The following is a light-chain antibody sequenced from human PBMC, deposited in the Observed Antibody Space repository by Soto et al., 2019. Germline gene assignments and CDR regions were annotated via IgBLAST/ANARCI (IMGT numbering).Light chain of an antibody. CDR3: SSYTGSNTVV. J-gene: IGLJ2*01. CDR1: SSDIGGYNY. CDR2: AVS. Sequence: QSVLTQPASVSGSPGQSITISCTGTSSDIGGYNYVSWYQQHPGKAPKLLIYAVSNRPSGVSDRFSGSKSGNTASLTISGLQAEDEADYCCSSYTGSNTVVFGGGTQLTVL. V-gene: IGLV2-14*01.